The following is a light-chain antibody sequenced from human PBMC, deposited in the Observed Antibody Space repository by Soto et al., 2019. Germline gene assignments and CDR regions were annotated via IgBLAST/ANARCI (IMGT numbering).Light chain of an antibody. CDR2: EVS. CDR3: SSYTSTATRV. Sequence: QSALTQPASVSGSPGQSITISCTGTSSDVGAYNYVSWYQQHPGEAPKLIIYEVSNRPSGVSDRFSGSKSGNTASLTISGLQAEDEADYYCSSYTSTATRVFGGGTQLTVL. J-gene: IGLJ3*02. CDR1: SSDVGAYNY. V-gene: IGLV2-14*01.